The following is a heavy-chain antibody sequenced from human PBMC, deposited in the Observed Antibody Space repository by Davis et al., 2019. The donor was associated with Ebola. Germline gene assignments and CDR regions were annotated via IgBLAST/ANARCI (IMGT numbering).Heavy chain of an antibody. J-gene: IGHJ6*02. Sequence: AASVKVSCKASGYTFTSYDINWVRQAPGQGLEWMGWMNPNSGNTGYSQKFQGRVTITRDTSASTAYMELSSLRSEDTAVYYCARDGLYYDFWSGYYRDYYYYGMDVWGQGTTVTVSS. CDR3: ARDGLYYDFWSGYYRDYYYYGMDV. CDR1: GYTFTSYD. V-gene: IGHV1-8*01. D-gene: IGHD3-3*01. CDR2: MNPNSGNT.